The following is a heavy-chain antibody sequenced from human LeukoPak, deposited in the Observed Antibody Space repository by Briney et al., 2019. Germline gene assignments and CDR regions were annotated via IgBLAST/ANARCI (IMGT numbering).Heavy chain of an antibody. V-gene: IGHV3-30*03. Sequence: GGSLRLSCAASGFTFSSYGMHWVRQAPGKGLEWVTIISYDGSNKYYAGSVKGRFTISRDNSKNTLYLQMNSLRAEDTAVYYCSREYFDWSRNYYYGMDVWGQGTTVTASS. J-gene: IGHJ6*02. CDR3: SREYFDWSRNYYYGMDV. CDR1: GFTFSSYG. CDR2: ISYDGSNK. D-gene: IGHD3-9*01.